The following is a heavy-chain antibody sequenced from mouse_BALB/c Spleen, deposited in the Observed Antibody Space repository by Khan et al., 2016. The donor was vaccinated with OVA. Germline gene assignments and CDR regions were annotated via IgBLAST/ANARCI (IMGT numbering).Heavy chain of an antibody. D-gene: IGHD2-14*01. J-gene: IGHJ3*01. CDR3: AISTYRYAFAY. CDR2: MIFSGNT. Sequence: EVQLQESGPSLVKPSQTLSLTCSVTGDSITSGYWSWIRKFPGHKLEYMGYMIFSGNTYYNPSLKSRISITRHTSKNKSYLQLNSVTTVYTATYYCAISTYRYAFAYWGQGTLVTVSA. CDR1: GDSITSGY. V-gene: IGHV3-8*02.